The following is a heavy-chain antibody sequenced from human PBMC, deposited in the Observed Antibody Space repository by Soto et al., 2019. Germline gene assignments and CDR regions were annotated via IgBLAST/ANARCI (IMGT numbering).Heavy chain of an antibody. V-gene: IGHV4-59*01. Sequence: XATLSLACTVSGDSIRDSFWSWVRQPPGKGLEWIGLVHHTGNTNYNPSLETRVTMLIDASANHFSLTLTSVTPADAAIYYCARGREDNVAHHFGHLFDSCGQGTLVTVSS. CDR1: GDSIRDSF. CDR2: VHHTGNT. J-gene: IGHJ4*02. D-gene: IGHD2-15*01. CDR3: ARGREDNVAHHFGHLFDS.